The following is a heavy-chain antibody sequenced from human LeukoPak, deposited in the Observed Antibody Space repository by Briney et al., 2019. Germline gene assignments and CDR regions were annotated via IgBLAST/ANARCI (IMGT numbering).Heavy chain of an antibody. J-gene: IGHJ3*02. CDR1: GYTLTELS. Sequence: ASVKVSCKVSGYTLTELSMHWVRQAPGQGLEWMGWISAYNGNTNYAQKLQGRVTMTTDTSTSTAYMELRSLRSDDTAVYYCARTSSGYDFWSGYYGPLDAFDIWGQGTMVTVSS. D-gene: IGHD3-3*01. CDR3: ARTSSGYDFWSGYYGPLDAFDI. CDR2: ISAYNGNT. V-gene: IGHV1-18*01.